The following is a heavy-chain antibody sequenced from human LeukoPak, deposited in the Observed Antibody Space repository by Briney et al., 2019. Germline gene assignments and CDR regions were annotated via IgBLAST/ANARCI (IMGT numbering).Heavy chain of an antibody. J-gene: IGHJ6*03. V-gene: IGHV4-39*01. D-gene: IGHD3-10*01. CDR2: IYYSGST. CDR1: GGSISSSSYY. CDR3: ARLGSGRTHYYYYMDV. Sequence: PSETLSLTCTVSGGSISSSSYYWGWIRQPPGKGLEWIGSIYYSGSTYYSPSLKSRDTISVDTSKNQFSLKLSSVTAADTAVYYCARLGSGRTHYYYYMDVWGKGTTVTVSS.